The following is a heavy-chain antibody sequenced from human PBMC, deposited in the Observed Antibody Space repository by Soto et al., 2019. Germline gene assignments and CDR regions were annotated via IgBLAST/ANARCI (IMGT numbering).Heavy chain of an antibody. J-gene: IGHJ6*02. Sequence: ASVKVSCKASDYTFTTDSSSWGRQAPGKGLEGVGWTSAYNGNSNYAQRYHGRVTMTTDPSTSTAYREISRLRSGHTALYYCARFAAWSNSSCSFLARLHIRGYYSSCSLFVWG. D-gene: IGHD2-2*01. CDR2: TSAYNGNS. CDR1: DYTFTTDS. V-gene: IGHV1-18*01. CDR3: ARFAAWSNSSCSFLARLHIRGYYSSCSLFV.